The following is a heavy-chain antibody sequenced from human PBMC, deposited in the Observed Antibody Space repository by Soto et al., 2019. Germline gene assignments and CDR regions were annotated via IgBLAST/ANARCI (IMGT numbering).Heavy chain of an antibody. CDR3: ASYYYDSSGYYYGPFDY. D-gene: IGHD3-22*01. J-gene: IGHJ4*02. CDR2: IYYSGST. Sequence: SETLSLTCTVSGGSISSGGYYWSWIRQHPGKGLEWIGYIYYSGSTYYNPSLKSRVTISVDTSKNQFSLKLSSVTAADTAVYYCASYYYDSSGYYYGPFDYWGQGTLVTVSS. CDR1: GGSISSGGYY. V-gene: IGHV4-30-4*08.